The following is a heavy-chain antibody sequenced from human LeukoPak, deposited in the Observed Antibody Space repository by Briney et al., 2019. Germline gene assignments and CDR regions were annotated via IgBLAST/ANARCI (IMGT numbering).Heavy chain of an antibody. Sequence: GGSLRLSCAASGFTFSNSWMTWVRQAPGKGLEWVASMIGDGSEIHYVDSVKGRFTISRDNAKNSLYLQMNSLTAEDTAVYYCARAGFTFSDYFGSFFDYWGQGTLVTVSS. J-gene: IGHJ4*02. CDR2: MIGDGSEI. D-gene: IGHD3-10*01. V-gene: IGHV3-7*01. CDR1: GFTFSNSW. CDR3: ARAGFTFSDYFGSFFDY.